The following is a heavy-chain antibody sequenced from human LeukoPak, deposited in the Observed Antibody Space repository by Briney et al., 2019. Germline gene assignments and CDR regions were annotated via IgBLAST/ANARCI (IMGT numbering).Heavy chain of an antibody. CDR2: IYHSGST. CDR1: GGSISSSSYY. J-gene: IGHJ4*02. V-gene: IGHV4-39*07. Sequence: PSETLSLTCTVSGGSISSSSYYWGWIRQPPGKGLEWIGSIYHSGSTNYNPSLKSRVTISVDTSKNQFSLKLSSVTAADTAVYYCARGGHSSGWYERSVQDYWGQGTLVTVSS. D-gene: IGHD6-19*01. CDR3: ARGGHSSGWYERSVQDY.